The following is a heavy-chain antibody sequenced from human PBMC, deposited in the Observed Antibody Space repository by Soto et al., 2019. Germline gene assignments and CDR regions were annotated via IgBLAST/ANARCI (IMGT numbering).Heavy chain of an antibody. V-gene: IGHV1-69*13. J-gene: IGHJ4*02. Sequence: ASVKVSCKASGGTFSSYAISWVRQAPGQGLEWMGGIIPIFGTANYAQKFQGRVTITADESTSTAYMELSSLRSEDTAVYYCARAANQYYYDSSGYDYWGQGTLGTVSS. CDR3: ARAANQYYYDSSGYDY. D-gene: IGHD3-22*01. CDR1: GGTFSSYA. CDR2: IIPIFGTA.